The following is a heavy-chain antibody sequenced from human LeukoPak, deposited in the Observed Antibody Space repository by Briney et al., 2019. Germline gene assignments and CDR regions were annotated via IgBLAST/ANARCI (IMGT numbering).Heavy chain of an antibody. Sequence: PGGSLRLSCAASGFTFSSYAMSWVRQAPGKGLEWVSAISGSGGSTYYADSVKGRFTISRDNSKNTLYLQMNSLGAEDTALYYCAKSTGRYFGLLDDLGYWGQGTLVTVSS. J-gene: IGHJ4*02. V-gene: IGHV3-23*01. CDR1: GFTFSSYA. CDR2: ISGSGGST. CDR3: AKSTGRYFGLLDDLGY. D-gene: IGHD3-9*01.